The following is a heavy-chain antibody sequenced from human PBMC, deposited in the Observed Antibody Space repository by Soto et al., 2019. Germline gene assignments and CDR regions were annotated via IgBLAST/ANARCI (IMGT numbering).Heavy chain of an antibody. CDR3: ARDLRCLESYAGYYYGMDV. CDR2: INPSGGST. J-gene: IGHJ6*01. V-gene: IGHV1-46*03. CDR1: GYTFTSYY. Sequence: ASVKVSCKASGYTFTSYYMHWVRQAPGQGLEWMGIINPSGGSTSYAQKFQGRVTMTRDTSTSTVYMELSSLRSEDTAVYYCARDLRCLESYAGYYYGMDVWGQGTTVTVSS. D-gene: IGHD3-3*01.